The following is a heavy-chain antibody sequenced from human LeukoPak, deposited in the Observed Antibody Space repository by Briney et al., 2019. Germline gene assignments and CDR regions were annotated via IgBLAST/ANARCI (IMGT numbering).Heavy chain of an antibody. D-gene: IGHD1-26*01. CDR3: ARVATGSYHFDY. V-gene: IGHV3-74*01. Sequence: GGSLRLSCAASGFTFSSYWMHWVRQAPGKGLVWVSRIKTDGSITSYADSVKDRFTISRDNAKNTLYVQMNNLRVEDTAVYYCARVATGSYHFDYWGQGTLVIVSS. CDR2: IKTDGSIT. CDR1: GFTFSSYW. J-gene: IGHJ4*02.